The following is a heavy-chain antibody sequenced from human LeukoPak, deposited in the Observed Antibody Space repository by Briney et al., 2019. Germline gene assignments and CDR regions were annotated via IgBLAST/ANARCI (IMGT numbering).Heavy chain of an antibody. CDR1: GYTFTSYD. Sequence: SVKVSCKASGYTFTSYDINWVRQATGQGLEWMGWMNPNSGNTGYAQKFQGRVTMTRNTSISTAYMELSSLRSEDTAVYYCATNMGGSYYVDYWGQGTLVTVSS. V-gene: IGHV1-8*01. CDR2: MNPNSGNT. J-gene: IGHJ4*02. CDR3: ATNMGGSYYVDY. D-gene: IGHD1-26*01.